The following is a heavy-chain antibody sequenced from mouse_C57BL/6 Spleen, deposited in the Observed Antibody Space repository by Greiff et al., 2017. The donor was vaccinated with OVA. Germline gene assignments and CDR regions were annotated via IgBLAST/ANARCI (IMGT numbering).Heavy chain of an antibody. V-gene: IGHV5-9-1*02. J-gene: IGHJ4*01. CDR3: TRDEDYYGSSGTRGAMDY. D-gene: IGHD1-1*01. CDR1: GFTFSSYA. CDR2: ISSGGDYI. Sequence: EVKVVESGEGLVKPGGSLKLSCAASGFTFSSYAMSWVRQTPEKRLEWVAYISSGGDYIYYADTVKGRFTISRDNARNTLYLQMSSLKSEDTAMYYCTRDEDYYGSSGTRGAMDYWGQGTSVTVSS.